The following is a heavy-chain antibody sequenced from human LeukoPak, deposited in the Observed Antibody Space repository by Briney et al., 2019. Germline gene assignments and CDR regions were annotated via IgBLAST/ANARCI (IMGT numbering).Heavy chain of an antibody. CDR2: IKLDGSEK. V-gene: IGHV3-7*03. CDR3: ARDQYDTWSRRGNFDS. J-gene: IGHJ4*02. CDR1: GFTFGKYW. Sequence: GGSLRLSWVASGFTFGKYWMRWVRQAPGKGLEWVANIKLDGSEKNYVDSVKGRFTISRDNTKNSLYLQMNSLRVEDTAVFYCARDQYDTWSRRGNFDSWGQGTLVIVSS. D-gene: IGHD3-3*01.